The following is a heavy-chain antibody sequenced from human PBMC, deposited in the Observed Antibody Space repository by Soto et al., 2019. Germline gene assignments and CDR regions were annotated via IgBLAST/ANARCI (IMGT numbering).Heavy chain of an antibody. CDR3: ATRITVFGLLIPPFDP. Sequence: SETLSLTCAVSGYSISTGFNWGWIRQPPGKGLEWIGSIYHTGGTHYNPSLKSRVTMSVDTSKNQFSLRLSSVTAADTAIYYCATRITVFGLLIPPFDPWGQGTQVTVSS. J-gene: IGHJ5*02. D-gene: IGHD3-3*01. CDR1: GYSISTGFN. CDR2: IYHTGGT. V-gene: IGHV4-38-2*01.